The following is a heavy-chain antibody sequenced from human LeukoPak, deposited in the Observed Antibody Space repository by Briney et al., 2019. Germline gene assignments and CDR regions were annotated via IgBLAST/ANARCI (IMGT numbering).Heavy chain of an antibody. D-gene: IGHD4-17*01. CDR1: GYTFTGYF. Sequence: ASVKVSCKASGYTFTGYFMHWVGQAPGQGLEWMGWINPNSGGTKYAQKFQGRVTMTRDTSITTAYMELSRLTSDDTAVYYCARGRGAATTVITATLDDYWGQGTLVTVS. J-gene: IGHJ4*02. CDR2: INPNSGGT. CDR3: ARGRGAATTVITATLDDY. V-gene: IGHV1-2*02.